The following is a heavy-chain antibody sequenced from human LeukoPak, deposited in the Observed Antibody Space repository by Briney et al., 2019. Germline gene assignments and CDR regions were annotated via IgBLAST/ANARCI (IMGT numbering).Heavy chain of an antibody. CDR3: AKVEVGNTTPGY. J-gene: IGHJ4*02. Sequence: PGGSLRLSCAASGFTFRSSAMSWVRQAPGKGLEWVSAISSSGGSTNYADSVKGRFTITRDNSKNTLYLQMNILSVGDTAVYYCAKVEVGNTTPGYWGQGTLVTVSS. V-gene: IGHV3-23*01. D-gene: IGHD1-26*01. CDR2: ISSSGGST. CDR1: GFTFRSSA.